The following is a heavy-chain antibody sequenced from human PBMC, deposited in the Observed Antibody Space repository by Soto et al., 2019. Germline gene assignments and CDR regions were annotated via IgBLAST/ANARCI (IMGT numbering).Heavy chain of an antibody. CDR3: AKEYRNSFDS. CDR1: GFTLSDYV. Sequence: PGGSLRLSCAASGFTLSDYVMHWARQTPGKGLMWVSRISPDGGNRGYADSVKGRFTISSDNSKNTLYLQMNGLRADDTAVYYCAKEYRNSFDSWGQGTPVTVSS. V-gene: IGHV3-74*01. D-gene: IGHD3-16*02. CDR2: ISPDGGNR. J-gene: IGHJ5*01.